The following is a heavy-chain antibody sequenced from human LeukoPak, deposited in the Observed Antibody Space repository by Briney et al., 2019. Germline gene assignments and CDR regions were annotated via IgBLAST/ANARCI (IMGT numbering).Heavy chain of an antibody. Sequence: GASVKVSCKASGYTFTSYYMHWVRQAPGQGLEWMGIINPSGGSTSYAQKFQGRVTMTRDTSTSTVYMKLSSLRSEDTAVYYCARDRGEVVPAATRPYNWFDPWGQGTLVTVSS. V-gene: IGHV1-46*01. CDR2: INPSGGST. CDR1: GYTFTSYY. CDR3: ARDRGEVVPAATRPYNWFDP. D-gene: IGHD2-2*01. J-gene: IGHJ5*02.